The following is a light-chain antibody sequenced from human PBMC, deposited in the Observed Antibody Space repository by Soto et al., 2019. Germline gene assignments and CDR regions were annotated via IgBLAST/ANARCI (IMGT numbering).Light chain of an antibody. J-gene: IGLJ2*01. CDR3: SSYAGSNNLV. Sequence: QSALTQPPSASGSPGQSVTISCTGTSSDVGGYDYVSWYQQHPGKAPKLMICEVNKRPSGVPDRFSGSKSGNTASLTVSGLQAEDEADYYCSSYAGSNNLVFGGGTKVTVL. V-gene: IGLV2-8*01. CDR1: SSDVGGYDY. CDR2: EVN.